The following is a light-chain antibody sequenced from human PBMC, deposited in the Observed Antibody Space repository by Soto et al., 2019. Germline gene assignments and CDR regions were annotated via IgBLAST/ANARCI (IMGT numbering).Light chain of an antibody. CDR2: ANN. Sequence: QSVLTQPPSASGTPGQRVTISCSGSSSNIGSNTVNWYLQLPGTAPKLLIHANNQRPSGVPDRFSGSKSGTSASLAISWLQSEEADYYCAAWDDSLNGYVFGTGTKLTVL. CDR3: AAWDDSLNGYV. V-gene: IGLV1-44*01. J-gene: IGLJ1*01. CDR1: SSNIGSNT.